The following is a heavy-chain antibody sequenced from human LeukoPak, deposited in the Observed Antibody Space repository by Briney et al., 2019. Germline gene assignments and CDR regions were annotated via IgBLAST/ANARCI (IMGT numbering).Heavy chain of an antibody. CDR2: ISYDGSNK. D-gene: IGHD3-22*01. CDR3: AKDYYYDSSGYRFDY. Sequence: PGGSLRLSCAASGFTFSSYGMHWVRQAPGKGLEWVAVISYDGSNKYYADSVKGRFTISGDNSKNTLYLQMNSLRAEDTAVYYCAKDYYYDSSGYRFDYWGQGTLVTVSS. CDR1: GFTFSSYG. V-gene: IGHV3-30*18. J-gene: IGHJ4*02.